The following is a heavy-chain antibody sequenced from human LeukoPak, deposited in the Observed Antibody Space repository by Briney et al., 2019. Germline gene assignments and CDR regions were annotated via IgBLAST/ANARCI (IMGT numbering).Heavy chain of an antibody. CDR3: ARRYCSDGSCFSEEY. Sequence: SETLSLTCAVYGGSFSGHYWSWIRQPPGGGLEWIGEINHSGIRNYNLSLQSRVTMSVDTSKNQFSLKVTSMTAADSAMYYCARRYCSDGSCFSEEYWGQGTPVTVSS. J-gene: IGHJ4*02. V-gene: IGHV4-34*01. D-gene: IGHD2-15*01. CDR2: INHSGIR. CDR1: GGSFSGHY.